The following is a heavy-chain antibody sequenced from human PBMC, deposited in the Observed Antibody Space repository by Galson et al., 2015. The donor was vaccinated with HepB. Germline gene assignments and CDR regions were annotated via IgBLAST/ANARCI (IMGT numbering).Heavy chain of an antibody. J-gene: IGHJ4*02. CDR1: GFTVSSNY. CDR2: IYSGGST. V-gene: IGHV3-66*02. CDR3: ARDLITMVRGVPQYYFDY. D-gene: IGHD3-10*01. Sequence: SLRLSCAASGFTVSSNYMSWVRQAPGKGLERVSVIYSGGSTYYADSVKGRFTISRDNSKNTLYLQMNSLRAEDTAVYYCARDLITMVRGVPQYYFDYWGQGTLVTVSS.